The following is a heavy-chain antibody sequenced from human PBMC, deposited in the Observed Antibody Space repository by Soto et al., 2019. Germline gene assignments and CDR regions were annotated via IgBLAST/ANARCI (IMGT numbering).Heavy chain of an antibody. CDR2: ISAYNGNT. V-gene: IGHV1-18*01. D-gene: IGHD2-15*01. Sequence: QVQLVQSGGEVKKPGASVKVSCKASGYTFNNYGISWVRQAPGQGLEWMGWISAYNGNTFYAQKFQGRVGMTTDTSTNTAHMEVRSLRSDDTAVYYCARVPGHINRVVVVAATTPHYFDYWGQGTLVTVSS. J-gene: IGHJ4*02. CDR1: GYTFNNYG. CDR3: ARVPGHINRVVVVAATTPHYFDY.